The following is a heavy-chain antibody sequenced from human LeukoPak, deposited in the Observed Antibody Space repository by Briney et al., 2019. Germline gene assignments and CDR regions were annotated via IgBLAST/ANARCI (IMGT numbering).Heavy chain of an antibody. Sequence: PGGSLRLSCAASGFTFSSYGMHWVRQAPGKGLEWVAVISYDGSNKYYADSVKGRFTISRDNSKNTLYLQMNSLRAEDTAVYYCAKESSAATQAYYYYGMDVWGQGTTVTVSS. CDR1: GFTFSSYG. D-gene: IGHD2-15*01. CDR2: ISYDGSNK. J-gene: IGHJ6*02. CDR3: AKESSAATQAYYYYGMDV. V-gene: IGHV3-30*18.